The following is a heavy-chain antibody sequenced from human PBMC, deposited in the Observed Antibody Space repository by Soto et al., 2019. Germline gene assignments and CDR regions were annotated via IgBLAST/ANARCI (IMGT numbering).Heavy chain of an antibody. CDR1: GGTFSSYA. CDR3: ARDSSGYCSGGSCYSWWFDP. J-gene: IGHJ5*02. Sequence: QVQLVQSGAEVKKPGSSVKVSCKASGGTFSSYAISWVRQAPGQGLEWMGGIIPIFGKANYAQKFQGRVTITADESTSTAYMELSSLRSEDTAVYYCARDSSGYCSGGSCYSWWFDPWGQGTLVTVSS. V-gene: IGHV1-69*01. CDR2: IIPIFGKA. D-gene: IGHD2-15*01.